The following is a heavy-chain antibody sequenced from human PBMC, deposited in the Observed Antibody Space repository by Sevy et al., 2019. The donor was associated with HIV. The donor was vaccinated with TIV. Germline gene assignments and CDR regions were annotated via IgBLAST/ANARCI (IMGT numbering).Heavy chain of an antibody. CDR3: VRQNRYSSSSRPNNWFDP. Sequence: SETLSLTCTVSGGSISSYYRSWIRQPPGKGLEWIGYIYNSGSTNYNPSLKSRVTISVDTSKNQFSLKVSTVTAADTAVYYCVRQNRYSSSSRPNNWFDPWGQGTLVTVSS. CDR2: IYNSGST. J-gene: IGHJ5*02. CDR1: GGSISSYY. V-gene: IGHV4-59*08. D-gene: IGHD6-6*01.